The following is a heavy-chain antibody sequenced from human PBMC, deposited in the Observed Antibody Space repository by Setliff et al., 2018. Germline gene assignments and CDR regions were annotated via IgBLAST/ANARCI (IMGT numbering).Heavy chain of an antibody. D-gene: IGHD5-18*01. CDR1: GYSFSTYA. CDR3: ARETTAWGYVDTAMVTFIDQ. CDR2: INGGNGNT. Sequence: ASVKVSCKASGYSFSTYAMHWVRQAPGQRLEWMGWINGGNGNTKYSQKFQGRITITRDTSASTAYMEMSSLRSEDTAVYCCARETTAWGYVDTAMVTFIDQWGQGTLVTVSS. J-gene: IGHJ4*02. V-gene: IGHV1-3*01.